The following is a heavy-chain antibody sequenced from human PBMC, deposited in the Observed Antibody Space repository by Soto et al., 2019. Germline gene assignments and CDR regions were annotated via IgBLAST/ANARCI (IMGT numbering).Heavy chain of an antibody. CDR1: GFTFSSYA. CDR3: AREDTAMALDY. CDR2: ISYDGSNK. V-gene: IGHV3-30-3*01. Sequence: QVQLVESGGGVVQPGRSLRLSCAASGFTFSSYAMHWVRQAPGKGLEWVAVISYDGSNKYYADSVKGRFTISRDNSKNTLYLQMNSLRAEDTAVYYCAREDTAMALDYWGQGTLVTVSS. J-gene: IGHJ4*02. D-gene: IGHD5-18*01.